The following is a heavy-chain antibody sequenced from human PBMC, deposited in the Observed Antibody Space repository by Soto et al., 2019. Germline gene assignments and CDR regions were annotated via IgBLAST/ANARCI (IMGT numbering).Heavy chain of an antibody. CDR1: SNAW. CDR2: IKSKTDGGTT. Sequence: SNAWMNWVRQAPGKGLEWVGRIKSKTDGGTTDYAAPVKGRFTISRDDSKNTLYLQMNSLKTEDTAVYYCTTWLYYYDSSGYSRPIDYWGQGTLVTVSS. J-gene: IGHJ4*02. D-gene: IGHD3-22*01. V-gene: IGHV3-15*07. CDR3: TTWLYYYDSSGYSRPIDY.